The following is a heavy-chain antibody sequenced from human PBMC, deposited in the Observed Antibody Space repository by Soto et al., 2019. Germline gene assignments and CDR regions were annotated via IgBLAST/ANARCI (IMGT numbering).Heavy chain of an antibody. V-gene: IGHV3-74*01. D-gene: IGHD1-26*01. CDR1: GFTFSSYW. J-gene: IGHJ4*02. CDR3: ARDMYSRGGEGY. Sequence: PGGSLRLSCAASGFTFSSYWMHWVRQTPGKGLVWVSRINSDGSSTSYADSVKGRFTISRDNAKNTLYLQMNSLRPEDTAVYYCARDMYSRGGEGYWGQGTLVTVSS. CDR2: INSDGSST.